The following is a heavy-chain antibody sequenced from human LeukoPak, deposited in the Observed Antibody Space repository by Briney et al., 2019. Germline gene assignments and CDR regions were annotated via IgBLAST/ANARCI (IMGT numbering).Heavy chain of an antibody. CDR3: ARGVRFPTPAFDY. CDR2: INHSGST. J-gene: IGHJ4*02. D-gene: IGHD3-3*01. V-gene: IGHV4-34*01. Sequence: PSETLSLTCTVYGGSFSGYYWGWVRQPPGKGLEWIGEINHSGSTNYNPSLKSRVTISVDTSKNQFSLKLSSVTAADTAVYYCARGVRFPTPAFDYWGQGTLVTVSS. CDR1: GGSFSGYY.